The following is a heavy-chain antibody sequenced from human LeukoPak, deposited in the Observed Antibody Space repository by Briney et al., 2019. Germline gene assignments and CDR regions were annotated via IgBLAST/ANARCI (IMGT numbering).Heavy chain of an antibody. D-gene: IGHD3-9*01. CDR1: GFTFSSYG. CDR3: AKDVRLLRYFDWLFDY. Sequence: PGGSLRLSCAASGFTFSSYGMHWVRQAPGKGLEWVAVISYDGSNKYYADSVKGRFTISRDNSKNTLYLQMNSLRAEDTAVYYCAKDVRLLRYFDWLFDYWGQGTLVTVSS. J-gene: IGHJ4*02. V-gene: IGHV3-30*18. CDR2: ISYDGSNK.